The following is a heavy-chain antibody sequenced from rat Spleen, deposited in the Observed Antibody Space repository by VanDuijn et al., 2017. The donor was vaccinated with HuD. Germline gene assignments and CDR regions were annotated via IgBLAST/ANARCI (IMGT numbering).Heavy chain of an antibody. CDR3: ARGGMMVTGWFAY. J-gene: IGHJ3*01. CDR1: GFTFSNYY. V-gene: IGHV5S23*01. CDR2: ITNSGGTT. D-gene: IGHD1-12*02. Sequence: VQLVESGGGLVQPGNSLKLSCAASGFTFSNYYMAWVRQAPTKGLEWVASITNSGGTTYYRDSVKGRFTISRDNAKSTLYLQMDSLRSEDTATYYCARGGMMVTGWFAYWGQGTLVTVSS.